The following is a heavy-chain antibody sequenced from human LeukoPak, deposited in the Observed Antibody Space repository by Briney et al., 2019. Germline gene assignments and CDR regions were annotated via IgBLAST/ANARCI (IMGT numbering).Heavy chain of an antibody. J-gene: IGHJ6*03. Sequence: SVKVSCKASGGTFSSYAISWVRQAPGQGLEWMGRIIPILGIANYAQKFQGRVTITADESTSTAYMELSSLRSEDTAVYYCARGSSSYYYYMDVWGKGTTVTVSS. CDR2: IIPILGIA. V-gene: IGHV1-69*04. CDR3: ARGSSSYYYYMDV. D-gene: IGHD6-13*01. CDR1: GGTFSSYA.